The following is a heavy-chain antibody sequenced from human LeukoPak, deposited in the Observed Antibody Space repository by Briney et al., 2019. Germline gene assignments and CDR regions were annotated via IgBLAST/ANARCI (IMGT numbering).Heavy chain of an antibody. V-gene: IGHV3-53*04. Sequence: GGSLRLSCAASGFNVGTNYMSWVRQAPGKGLEWVSVIYSDGRTFYADSVKGRFTISGHNSKNTMYFEMNGLRVEDTAVYYCTRAVANTFDPWGQGTLVTVSS. D-gene: IGHD6-19*01. CDR2: IYSDGRT. CDR3: TRAVANTFDP. CDR1: GFNVGTNY. J-gene: IGHJ5*02.